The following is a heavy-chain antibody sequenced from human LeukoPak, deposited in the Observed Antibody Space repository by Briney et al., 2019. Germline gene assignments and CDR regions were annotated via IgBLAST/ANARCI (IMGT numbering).Heavy chain of an antibody. Sequence: GGSLRLSCAASGFTFSSYAMSWVRQAPGKGLVWVSRINSDGSSTSYADSVKGRLTISRDNAKNTLYLQMNSLRAEDTAVYYCAKARSWAVAGILIDYWGQGTLVTVSS. CDR3: AKARSWAVAGILIDY. J-gene: IGHJ4*02. D-gene: IGHD6-19*01. CDR1: GFTFSSYA. CDR2: INSDGSST. V-gene: IGHV3-74*01.